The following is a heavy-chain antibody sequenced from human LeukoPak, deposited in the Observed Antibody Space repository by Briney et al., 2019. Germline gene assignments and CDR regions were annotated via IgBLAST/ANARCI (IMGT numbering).Heavy chain of an antibody. J-gene: IGHJ4*02. V-gene: IGHV4-38-2*02. CDR1: GYSISSGYY. D-gene: IGHD6-13*01. CDR3: AREDRSSWYYYFDY. CDR2: IYHSGRT. Sequence: SETLSLTCTVSGYSISSGYYWGWIRQPPGKGLEWIGSIYHSGRTFYNPSLESRVTISVDTSKNQFSLKLSSVTAADTAVYYCAREDRSSWYYYFDYWGQGTLVTVSS.